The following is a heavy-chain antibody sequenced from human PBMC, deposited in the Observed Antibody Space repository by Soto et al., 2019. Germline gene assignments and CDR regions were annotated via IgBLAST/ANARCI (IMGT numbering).Heavy chain of an antibody. Sequence: QVQLVQSGAEVKKPGSSVKVSCKASGGTFSSYAISWVRQAPGQGLEWMGGIIPIFGTANYAQKFQGRVTITADESTSTDYMELSSLRSEDTAVYYCATPGIAAAGLDYYYYYSGMDVWRQGTTVTVSS. D-gene: IGHD6-13*01. V-gene: IGHV1-69*01. CDR2: IIPIFGTA. CDR1: GGTFSSYA. J-gene: IGHJ6*02. CDR3: ATPGIAAAGLDYYYYYSGMDV.